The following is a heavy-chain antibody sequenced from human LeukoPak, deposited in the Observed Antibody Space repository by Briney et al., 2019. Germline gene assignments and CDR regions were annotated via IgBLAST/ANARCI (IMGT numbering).Heavy chain of an antibody. V-gene: IGHV4-34*01. D-gene: IGHD6-6*01. CDR1: GGSFSGYY. CDR2: INHSGST. Sequence: SETLSLTCAVYGGSFSGYYWSWIRQPPGKGLEWIGEINHSGSTNYNPSLKSRVTISVDTSKNQFSLKLSSVTAADTAVYYCARVWAIAARPFDYWGQGTLVTVSS. J-gene: IGHJ4*02. CDR3: ARVWAIAARPFDY.